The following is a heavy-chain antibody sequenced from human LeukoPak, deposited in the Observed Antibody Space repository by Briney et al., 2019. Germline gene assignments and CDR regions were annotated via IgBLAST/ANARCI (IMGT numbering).Heavy chain of an antibody. D-gene: IGHD3-22*01. V-gene: IGHV3-20*04. J-gene: IGHJ4*02. Sequence: PRGSLRLSCAASGFTFDDHGMIWVRQVPGKGLEWVSGINWNGDSTAYADSVKGRFTISRDNAKNSLYLQMNSLRAEDTALYYCARGGGSGYYHPPFYWGQGTLVTVSS. CDR3: ARGGGSGYYHPPFY. CDR1: GFTFDDHG. CDR2: INWNGDST.